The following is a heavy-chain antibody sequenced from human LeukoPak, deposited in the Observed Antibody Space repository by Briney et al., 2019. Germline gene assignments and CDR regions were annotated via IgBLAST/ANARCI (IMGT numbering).Heavy chain of an antibody. J-gene: IGHJ4*02. D-gene: IGHD3-16*02. CDR1: GFTFSNYI. CDR2: ISSSSTTI. Sequence: GGSLRLSCAASGFTFSNYIMNWVRQAPGKGLEWVSYISSSSTTIYYADSVKGRFTISRDNANNSLYLQMNNLSAEDTAVYYCARDSSDGGTSSYRQSDYWGQGTLVTVSS. CDR3: ARDSSDGGTSSYRQSDY. V-gene: IGHV3-48*04.